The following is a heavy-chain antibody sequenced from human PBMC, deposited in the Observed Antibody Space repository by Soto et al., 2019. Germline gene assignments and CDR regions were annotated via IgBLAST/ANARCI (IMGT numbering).Heavy chain of an antibody. V-gene: IGHV3-30*18. J-gene: IGHJ4*02. CDR2: ISYDGSNK. Sequence: SLSLSCAASGFTFSSYGMHWVRQAPGKGLEWVAVISYDGSNKYYADSVKGRFTISRDNSKNTLYLQMNGLRAEDTAVYYCAKDQGFGGTIYYFDYWGQGTLVTVSS. CDR1: GFTFSSYG. CDR3: AKDQGFGGTIYYFDY. D-gene: IGHD2-15*01.